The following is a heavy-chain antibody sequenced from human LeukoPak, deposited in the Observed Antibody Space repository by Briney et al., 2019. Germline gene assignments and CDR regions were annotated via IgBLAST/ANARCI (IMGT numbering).Heavy chain of an antibody. J-gene: IGHJ4*02. Sequence: ASVKVSCKASGYTFTGYHINWVRQAPGQGLEWMGRINPNSGETNFAQKFEGRDTMTRDTKNNTAFMELSSLRPDDTAVYFCARDQGTLTRSWYTGYWGQGTQVAVSS. V-gene: IGHV1-2*06. CDR1: GYTFTGYH. CDR3: ARDQGTLTRSWYTGY. CDR2: INPNSGET. D-gene: IGHD6-13*01.